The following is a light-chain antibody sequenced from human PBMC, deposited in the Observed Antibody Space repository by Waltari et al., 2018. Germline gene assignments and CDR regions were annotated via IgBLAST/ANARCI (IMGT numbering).Light chain of an antibody. CDR2: AAS. V-gene: IGKV1-39*01. Sequence: DIQPTQSPSSLSASVGDRVTISCRTSQSISNYLNWYQQKPGKAPNLLIYAASNLQSGVPSRFSGSGSGTDFTLTISSLQPEDSATYFCQQSYSDPWTFGPGTKVEIK. CDR1: QSISNY. CDR3: QQSYSDPWT. J-gene: IGKJ1*01.